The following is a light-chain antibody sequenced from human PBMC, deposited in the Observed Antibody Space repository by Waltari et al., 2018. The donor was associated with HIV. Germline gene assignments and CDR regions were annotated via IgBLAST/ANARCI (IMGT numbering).Light chain of an antibody. J-gene: IGLJ3*02. CDR2: DFN. CDR3: TSYTSSDTWV. V-gene: IGLV2-14*03. CDR1: SSDVGNYNY. Sequence: QSALTQPASVSGSPGQSITISCTGTSSDVGNYNYVSWFQQPPDKAPTPILFDFNKRPSGVSSRFSCSKSAKTASLTISGLQPEDEGDYFCTSYTSSDTWVFGGGTKVTVL.